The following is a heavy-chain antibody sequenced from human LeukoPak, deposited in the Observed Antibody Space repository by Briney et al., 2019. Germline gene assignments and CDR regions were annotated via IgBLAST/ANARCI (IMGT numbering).Heavy chain of an antibody. CDR3: ARGYGDHGWFDP. D-gene: IGHD4-17*01. CDR1: GGSISSGGYY. V-gene: IGHV4-31*03. Sequence: SQTLSLTCTVSGGSISSGGYYWSWIRQHPGKGLEWIGYIYYSGSTYYNPSLKSRVTISVDTSKNQFSLKLSSVTAADTAVYYCARGYGDHGWFDPWGQGTLVTVSS. CDR2: IYYSGST. J-gene: IGHJ5*02.